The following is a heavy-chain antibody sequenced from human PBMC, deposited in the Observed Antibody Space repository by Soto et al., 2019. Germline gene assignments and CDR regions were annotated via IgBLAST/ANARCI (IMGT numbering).Heavy chain of an antibody. D-gene: IGHD3-9*01. Sequence: DVQLVESGGDSVQPGGSLRLSCAASGFPFSSYWMHWVRHTPGKGLEWVSRISGDGTTIYYADSVTGRFTVSRDNAKTTLPLQMSGLGAEDTAVYYCAREYYGLLTGYYNDHWGQGTLVSVSS. CDR3: AREYYGLLTGYYNDH. CDR2: ISGDGTTI. V-gene: IGHV3-74*01. J-gene: IGHJ4*02. CDR1: GFPFSSYW.